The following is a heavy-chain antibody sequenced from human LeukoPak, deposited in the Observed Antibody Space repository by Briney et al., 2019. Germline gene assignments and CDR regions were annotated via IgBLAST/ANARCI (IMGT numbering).Heavy chain of an antibody. CDR1: GGDFKNYG. D-gene: IGHD3-9*01. CDR3: ARGKTRHWLATPYDS. Sequence: SVKVSCRASGGDFKNYGIAWVRQAPGQGLEWMGGIIPIFATTNYAQTFQGRLTVTADESTSTAYMELTSLKSQDTAMYFCARGKTRHWLATPYDSWGQGTLVTVSS. J-gene: IGHJ4*02. V-gene: IGHV1-69*13. CDR2: IIPIFATT.